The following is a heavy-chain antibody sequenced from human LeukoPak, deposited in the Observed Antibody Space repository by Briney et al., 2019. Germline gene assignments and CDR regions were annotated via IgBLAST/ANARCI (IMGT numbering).Heavy chain of an antibody. CDR2: INPNSGGT. V-gene: IGHV1-2*02. CDR1: GYTFTGYY. D-gene: IGHD3-10*01. J-gene: IGHJ4*02. CDR3: AMESTMVRALYAN. Sequence: ASVKVSCKASGYTFTGYYMHWVRQAPGQGLEWMGWINPNSGGTNYAQKFQGRVTMTRDTSISTAYMELSRLRSDDTAVYYCAMESTMVRALYANWGQGTLVTVSS.